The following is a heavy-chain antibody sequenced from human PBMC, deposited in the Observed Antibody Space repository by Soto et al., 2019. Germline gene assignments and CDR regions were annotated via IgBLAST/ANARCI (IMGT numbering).Heavy chain of an antibody. CDR1: GFTFSSYW. V-gene: IGHV3-7*01. D-gene: IGHD1-26*01. J-gene: IGHJ6*03. CDR3: ARDQWASQYCYCYMDV. Sequence: EVQLVESGGGLVQPGGFLRLSCAASGFTFSSYWMSWVRQAPGKGLEWVANIKQDGSEKYYVDSVKGRFTISRDNAKNSLYLQMNSLRAEDTAVYYCARDQWASQYCYCYMDVWGKGTTVTVSS. CDR2: IKQDGSEK.